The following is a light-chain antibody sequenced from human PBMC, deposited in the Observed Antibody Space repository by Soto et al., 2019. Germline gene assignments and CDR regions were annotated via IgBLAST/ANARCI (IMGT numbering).Light chain of an antibody. CDR3: QQSGSSPRT. V-gene: IGKV3-20*01. J-gene: IGKJ2*01. Sequence: EIVLTQSPGTLSLSPGERATLSCRASPSVRNVYLAWYKQKPGQAPRLLIYDSSNRSTGSPDRFSVSGSWTDFTLTINRLEPEDFAVYYCQQSGSSPRTFGQGTKLEIK. CDR2: DSS. CDR1: PSVRNVY.